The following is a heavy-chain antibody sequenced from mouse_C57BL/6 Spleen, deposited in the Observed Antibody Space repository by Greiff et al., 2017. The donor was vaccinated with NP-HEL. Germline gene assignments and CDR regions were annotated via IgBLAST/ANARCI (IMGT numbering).Heavy chain of an antibody. CDR1: GYAFSSYW. Sequence: VQLQQSGAELVKPGASVKISCKASGYAFSSYWMNWVKQRPGKGLEWIGQIYPGDGDTKSNGKFKGKATLTADKSSSTAYMQLSSLTSEDSAVYVCARGYYGYYFDYWGQSTTLTVSS. V-gene: IGHV1-80*01. CDR3: ARGYYGYYFDY. CDR2: IYPGDGDT. D-gene: IGHD1-2*01. J-gene: IGHJ2*01.